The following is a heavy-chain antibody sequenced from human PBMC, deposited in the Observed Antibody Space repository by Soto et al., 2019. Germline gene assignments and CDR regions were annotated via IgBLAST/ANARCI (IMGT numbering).Heavy chain of an antibody. D-gene: IGHD3-10*01. J-gene: IGHJ5*02. CDR1: GFTFGTTD. CDR3: VKNSGWFNT. CDR2: IDGSGGIT. V-gene: IGHV3-23*01. Sequence: QLLQSGGGLVQPGGSLTISCAASGFTFGTTDMSWVRQAPGEGLEGVSTIDGSGGITYYADSVKGRFTISRDNSRNTVYLQMNSLRGDDTALYYCVKNSGWFNTWGQGALVTVSS.